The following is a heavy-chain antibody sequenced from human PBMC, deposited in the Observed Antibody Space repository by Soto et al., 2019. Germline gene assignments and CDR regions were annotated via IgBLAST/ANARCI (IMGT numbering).Heavy chain of an antibody. CDR2: IFYSGTT. Sequence: SETLSLTCTVSGGSISSYYWGWIPQPPGKGLEWIGSIFYSGTTYYNPSLKSRVTISVDTSKNQFSLKLSSVTAADTAVYYCARGFPTVVTVDYWGQGTLVTVSS. CDR1: GGSISSYY. V-gene: IGHV4-39*01. CDR3: ARGFPTVVTVDY. J-gene: IGHJ4*02. D-gene: IGHD4-4*01.